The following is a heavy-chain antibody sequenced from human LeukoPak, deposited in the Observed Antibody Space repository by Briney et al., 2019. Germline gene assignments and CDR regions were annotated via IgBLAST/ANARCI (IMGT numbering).Heavy chain of an antibody. Sequence: SETLSLTCTVSGGSISSSNYYWSWIRQPPGKGLEWIGYIYYTGSTNYNPSLKSRVTISVDTSKTQFSLSLNSVTAADTAVYYCARGPGSSGSRRAFDIWGQGTMVTVSS. V-gene: IGHV4-61*01. J-gene: IGHJ3*02. CDR3: ARGPGSSGSRRAFDI. CDR2: IYYTGST. D-gene: IGHD1-26*01. CDR1: GGSISSSNYY.